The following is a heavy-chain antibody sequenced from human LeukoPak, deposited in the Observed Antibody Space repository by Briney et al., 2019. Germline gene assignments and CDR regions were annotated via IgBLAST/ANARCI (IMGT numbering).Heavy chain of an antibody. V-gene: IGHV4-34*01. CDR1: GGSFSGYY. Sequence: SETLSLTCAVYGGSFSGYYWSWIRQPPGKGLEWIGEINHSGSTNYNPSLKSRVTISVDTSKNQFSLKLSSVTAADTAVYYCTRGAGWLIDYWGQGILVTVSS. CDR3: TRGAGWLIDY. J-gene: IGHJ4*02. CDR2: INHSGST. D-gene: IGHD3-16*01.